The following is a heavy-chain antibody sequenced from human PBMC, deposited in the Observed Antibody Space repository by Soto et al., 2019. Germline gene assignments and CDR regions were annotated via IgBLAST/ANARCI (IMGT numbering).Heavy chain of an antibody. CDR3: AKVFGMARGDGRLWEEGPLDY. D-gene: IGHD1-26*01. V-gene: IGHV3-23*01. CDR1: GFTFSSYA. Sequence: GGSLRLSCAASGFTFSSYAMSWVRQAPGKGLEWVSAISGSGGSTYYADSVKGRFTISRDNSKNTLYLQMNSLRAEDTAVYYCAKVFGMARGDGRLWEEGPLDYWGQGTLVTVSS. CDR2: ISGSGGST. J-gene: IGHJ4*02.